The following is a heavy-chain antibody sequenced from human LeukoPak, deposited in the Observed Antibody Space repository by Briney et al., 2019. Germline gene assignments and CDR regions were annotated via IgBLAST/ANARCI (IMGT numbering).Heavy chain of an antibody. V-gene: IGHV3-30*03. J-gene: IGHJ6*02. CDR3: ARSKPSPIVVEPAATYYYGMDV. CDR1: GYTFSSYG. Sequence: GSVKVSCQASGYTFSSYGIHWVRQAPGQGLEWVGEISYDGGNKYYAHKLQGRFTISRDTSTNTPYLELNSLRAEDTAVYYCARSKPSPIVVEPAATYYYGMDVWGQGTTVAVSS. D-gene: IGHD2-2*01. CDR2: ISYDGGNK.